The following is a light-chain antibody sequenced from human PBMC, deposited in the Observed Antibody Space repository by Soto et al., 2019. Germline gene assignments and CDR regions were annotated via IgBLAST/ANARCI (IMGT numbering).Light chain of an antibody. CDR1: QSVFYSPNNKNY. J-gene: IGKJ1*01. CDR2: WAS. CDR3: QQHYDSTRT. V-gene: IGKV4-1*01. Sequence: DIVMTQSPDSLAVSLGERATINCKSSQSVFYSPNNKNYLAWYQQKPGQPPKLLHYWASTRESGVPDRFSGPASGTDFTLTIRSLQAEDVATYYCQQHYDSTRTLGQGTTAEIK.